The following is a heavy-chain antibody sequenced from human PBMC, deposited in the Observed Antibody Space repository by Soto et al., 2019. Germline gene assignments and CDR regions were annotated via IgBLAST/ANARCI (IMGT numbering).Heavy chain of an antibody. CDR1: GGTLSSYT. CDR2: VIPNLGVT. D-gene: IGHD2-15*01. V-gene: IGHV1-69*08. CDR3: ARDKGYCSDTSCPDFDY. Sequence: QVQLVQSWAEVMKPGSSVKVSCKASGGTLSSYTFSWVRQAPGQGLELMGRVIPNLGVTNYAKKFQGRFTIVVDTSKSTAYMERNSLRYEDTAVYYCARDKGYCSDTSCPDFDYWGQGTLVTVSS. J-gene: IGHJ4*02.